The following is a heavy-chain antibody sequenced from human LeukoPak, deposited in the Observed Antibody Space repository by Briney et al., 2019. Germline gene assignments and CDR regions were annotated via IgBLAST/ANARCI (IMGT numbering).Heavy chain of an antibody. CDR1: GFTFSSYG. V-gene: IGHV3-30*18. Sequence: GGSLRLSCAASGFTFSSYGMHWVRQAPGKGLEWVAVISYDGNNKYYAESVRGRFTISRDNSKNTLYLQMNSLRAEDTAVYYCAKDQYDYVWDYWGQGTLVTVSS. CDR2: ISYDGNNK. J-gene: IGHJ4*02. D-gene: IGHD3-16*01. CDR3: AKDQYDYVWDY.